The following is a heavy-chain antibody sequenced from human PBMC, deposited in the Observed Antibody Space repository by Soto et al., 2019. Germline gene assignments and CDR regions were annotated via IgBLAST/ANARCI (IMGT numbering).Heavy chain of an antibody. Sequence: SETLSLTCTVSGGSISRYDWSWIRQPPGKGLEWIGYIYYSGSTNYNPSLKSRVTISVDTSKNQFSLKLSSVTAADTAMYYCAREREGYCSGGSCYHPGYFAYRGQGTLVTVSS. D-gene: IGHD2-15*01. V-gene: IGHV4-59*01. CDR3: AREREGYCSGGSCYHPGYFAY. CDR1: GGSISRYD. CDR2: IYYSGST. J-gene: IGHJ4*02.